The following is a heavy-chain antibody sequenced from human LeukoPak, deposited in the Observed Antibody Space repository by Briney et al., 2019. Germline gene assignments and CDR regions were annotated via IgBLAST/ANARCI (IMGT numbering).Heavy chain of an antibody. Sequence: ASVKVSCKASGYTFTSYDINWVRQATGQGLEWMGWVNPNSGHTGFAQKFQGRVSMTTNTSISTAYMEVRSLKSEDKAVYYCATGAPGSSCSSGSCPYFAFWGQGTLVSVSS. CDR2: VNPNSGHT. D-gene: IGHD2-15*01. CDR1: GYTFTSYD. J-gene: IGHJ4*02. V-gene: IGHV1-8*01. CDR3: ATGAPGSSCSSGSCPYFAF.